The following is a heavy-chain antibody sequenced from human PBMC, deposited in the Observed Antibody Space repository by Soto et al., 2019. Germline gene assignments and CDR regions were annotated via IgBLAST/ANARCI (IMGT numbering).Heavy chain of an antibody. Sequence: QITLKESGQTLVKPTETLTLTCTFSGFALSTSGVGVAWIREPPGKALEWVALIYWNDDKRYRPSLKSRLTITKDTSKNQVVLRMTNMGPADTGTYYCTHIREIFGEFISAGGMDVWGPGTTVTVSS. V-gene: IGHV2-5*01. D-gene: IGHD3-3*01. J-gene: IGHJ6*02. CDR1: GFALSTSGVG. CDR3: THIREIFGEFISAGGMDV. CDR2: IYWNDDK.